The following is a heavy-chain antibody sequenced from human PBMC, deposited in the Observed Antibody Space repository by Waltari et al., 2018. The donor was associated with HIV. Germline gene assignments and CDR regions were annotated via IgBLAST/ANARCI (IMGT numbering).Heavy chain of an antibody. V-gene: IGHV4-31*03. CDR3: ARGLDSSGYYYGLGDAFDI. J-gene: IGHJ3*02. CDR1: GGSISSGDYY. D-gene: IGHD3-22*01. Sequence: QVQLQESGPGLVKPSQTLSLSCTVSGGSISSGDYYWSWIRQHPGKGLEWIGYIYYTGSTYYNSSLKSRVTISVDMSKNQFSLKRTSVTAADTAVYYCARGLDSSGYYYGLGDAFDIWGQGTMVTVSS. CDR2: IYYTGST.